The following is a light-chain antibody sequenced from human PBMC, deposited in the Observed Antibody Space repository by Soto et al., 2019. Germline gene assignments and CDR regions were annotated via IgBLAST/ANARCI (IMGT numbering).Light chain of an antibody. Sequence: DVVMTQSPLSLPVTLGQPASISCRSSQSLVYSDGNTYLTWFQQRPGQSPRRLIYNVSKRDSGVPDRFSGSGSGTDFTLKISRVEAEDVGVYYCMQNTHWPQTFGHGTKVEIK. CDR1: QSLVYSDGNTY. J-gene: IGKJ1*01. CDR2: NVS. CDR3: MQNTHWPQT. V-gene: IGKV2-30*01.